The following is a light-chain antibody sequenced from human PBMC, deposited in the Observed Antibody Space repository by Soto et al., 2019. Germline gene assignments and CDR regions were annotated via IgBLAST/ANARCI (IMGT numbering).Light chain of an antibody. V-gene: IGLV2-23*01. CDR2: EGS. CDR3: CSYAGSSPSS. Sequence: QSVLTQPASVSGSPGQSITISCTGTSSDVGSYNLVSWYQQHPGKAPKLMIYEGSKRPSGVSNRFSGSKSGNTASLTISGLQAEDEADYYCCSYAGSSPSSFGTGNKVTVL. J-gene: IGLJ1*01. CDR1: SSDVGSYNL.